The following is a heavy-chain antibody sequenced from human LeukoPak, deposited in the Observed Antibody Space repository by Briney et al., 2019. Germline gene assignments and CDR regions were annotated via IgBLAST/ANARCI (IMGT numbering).Heavy chain of an antibody. V-gene: IGHV4-34*01. J-gene: IGHJ5*02. CDR1: GGSFTDYY. CDR2: INDSGNT. CDR3: ARDLSYCTTTSCYYNWFDP. D-gene: IGHD2-2*01. Sequence: PSETLSLTCAVYGGSFTDYYWSWIRQPPGKGLEWIGEINDSGNTNYNPSLKSRVSMSVDTSKNQFSLKLTSVTAADTAVYYCARDLSYCTTTSCYYNWFDPWGQGTLVTVSS.